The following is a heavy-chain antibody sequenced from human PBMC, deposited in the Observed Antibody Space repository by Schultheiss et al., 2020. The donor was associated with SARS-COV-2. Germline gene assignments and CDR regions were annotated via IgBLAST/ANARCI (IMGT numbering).Heavy chain of an antibody. CDR2: ISYDGSNK. J-gene: IGHJ5*02. Sequence: GSLRLSCAASGFTFSSYAMHWVRQAPGKGLEWVAVISYDGSNKYYADSVKGRFTISRHNSKNTLYLQMNSLRAEDTAVYYCASRPIFGVVITWGQGTLVTVSS. D-gene: IGHD3-3*01. CDR3: ASRPIFGVVIT. V-gene: IGHV3-30*01. CDR1: GFTFSSYA.